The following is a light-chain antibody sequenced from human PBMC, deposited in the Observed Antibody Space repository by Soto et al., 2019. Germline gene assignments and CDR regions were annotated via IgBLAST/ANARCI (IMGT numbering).Light chain of an antibody. Sequence: DIQMTQSPSSLSASVGDRVTITCQASQDISNYLYWYQQKPGKAPKLLIYDASNLETGVPSRFSESGSGTNFTFTISSLQPEDIATYYCQQYDNLHFTFSGGTKVEIK. CDR2: DAS. V-gene: IGKV1-33*01. CDR1: QDISNY. CDR3: QQYDNLHFT. J-gene: IGKJ4*01.